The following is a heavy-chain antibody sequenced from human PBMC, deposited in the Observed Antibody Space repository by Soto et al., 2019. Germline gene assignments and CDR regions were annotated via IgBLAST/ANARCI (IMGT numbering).Heavy chain of an antibody. CDR2: IKQDGSEK. J-gene: IGHJ6*03. V-gene: IGHV3-7*01. CDR1: GFTFSSYW. CDR3: ARGGYCSGGSCYHPSYYYYYYMDV. Sequence: GGSLRLSCASSGFTFSSYWMSWVRQAPGKGLEWVANIKQDGSEKYYVDSVKGRFTISRDNAKNSLYLQMNSLRAEDTAVYYCARGGYCSGGSCYHPSYYYYYYMDVWGKGTTVTVSS. D-gene: IGHD2-15*01.